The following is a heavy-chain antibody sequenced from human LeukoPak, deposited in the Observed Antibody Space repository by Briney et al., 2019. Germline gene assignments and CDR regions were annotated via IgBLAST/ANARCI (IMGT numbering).Heavy chain of an antibody. CDR2: IKQDVSEE. CDR3: TRVSAWNQGFCIGPNCARWFDT. D-gene: IGHD2-15*01. V-gene: IGHV3-7*01. J-gene: IGHJ5*02. Sequence: GGSLRLSCAASGLTFSRDWMSWVRQPPGQGREWVATIKQDVSEENVDSVNGRFTISRDNATNSLFLQLDSLRAEDTAVYYCTRVSAWNQGFCIGPNCARWFDTWGQGTLVTVSS. CDR1: GLTFSRDW.